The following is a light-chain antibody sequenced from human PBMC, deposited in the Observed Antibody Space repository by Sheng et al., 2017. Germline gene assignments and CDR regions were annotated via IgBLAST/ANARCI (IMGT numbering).Light chain of an antibody. CDR2: KAS. V-gene: IGKV1-5*03. J-gene: IGKJ5*01. Sequence: DIQMTQSPSTLSASVGDRVTITCRASQSISSWLAWYQQKPGKAPKILIYKASYLESGVPSRFSGSGSGTEFTLTISSLQPDDIATYYCQQYNSYPITFGQGTRLEIK. CDR3: QQYNSYPIT. CDR1: QSISSW.